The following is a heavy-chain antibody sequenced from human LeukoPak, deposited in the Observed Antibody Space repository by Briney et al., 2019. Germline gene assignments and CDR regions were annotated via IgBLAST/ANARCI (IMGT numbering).Heavy chain of an antibody. V-gene: IGHV4-59*08. J-gene: IGHJ3*01. Sequence: KTSETLSLTCTVSDGSINNYYWNWFRQPPGKGLEWIGNIYYSGSTNYNPSLKSRVTISIDTSKNRFSLNLASVTAADTAVYYCARCPSLRGAFDVWGQGTKVNVSS. CDR1: DGSINNYY. D-gene: IGHD5-12*01. CDR3: ARCPSLRGAFDV. CDR2: IYYSGST.